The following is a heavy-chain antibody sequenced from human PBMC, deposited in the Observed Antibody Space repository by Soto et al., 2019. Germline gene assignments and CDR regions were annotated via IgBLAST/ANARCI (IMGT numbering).Heavy chain of an antibody. Sequence: QVQLVQSGAEVKKPGASVKVSCKASGYTFTGNYIYWVRQAPGQGLEWMGWINPNSGDTNYGQKFQGRVTMTRDTSISTAYMELSSLRSDETAVYYCARGAGGNAFDIWGQGTMVTVSS. D-gene: IGHD3-16*01. CDR3: ARGAGGNAFDI. CDR1: GYTFTGNY. CDR2: INPNSGDT. J-gene: IGHJ3*02. V-gene: IGHV1-2*02.